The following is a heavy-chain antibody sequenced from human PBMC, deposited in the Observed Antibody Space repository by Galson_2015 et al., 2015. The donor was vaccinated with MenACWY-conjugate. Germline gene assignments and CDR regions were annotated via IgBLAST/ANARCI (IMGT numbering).Heavy chain of an antibody. J-gene: IGHJ4*02. CDR1: GGTLRNFG. V-gene: IGHV1-69*11. CDR2: IIPFSGAA. Sequence: SVKVSCKASGGTLRNFGLSWVRQAPGQGLEWMGSIIPFSGAADYAQKFQGRVTITADESTNTAYMELSSLRSEDTAMFYCARATRIYIVQGLSVWAYYLDYWGQRTLLTVSS. D-gene: IGHD2-15*01. CDR3: ARATRIYIVQGLSVWAYYLDY.